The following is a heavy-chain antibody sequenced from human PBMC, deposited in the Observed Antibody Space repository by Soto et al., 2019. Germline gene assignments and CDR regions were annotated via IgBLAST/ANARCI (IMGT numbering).Heavy chain of an antibody. CDR1: GYSFTSYW. CDR2: IYPGDSDT. V-gene: IGHV5-51*01. Sequence: PGESLKISCKGSGYSFTSYWIGWVRQMPGKGLEWMGIIYPGDSDTRYSPYFQGQVTISADKSISTAYLQWSSLKASDTAMYYFARHGKYCSGGSCYSGSYFQHWGQGTLVTVSS. D-gene: IGHD2-15*01. J-gene: IGHJ1*01. CDR3: ARHGKYCSGGSCYSGSYFQH.